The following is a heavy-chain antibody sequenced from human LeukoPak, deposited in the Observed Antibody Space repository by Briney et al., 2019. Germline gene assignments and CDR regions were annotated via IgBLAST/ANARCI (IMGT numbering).Heavy chain of an antibody. CDR2: IYHSGST. J-gene: IGHJ5*02. CDR3: ARQTAEDCSSTSCYIRNWFDP. D-gene: IGHD2-2*02. Sequence: KPSETLSLTCAVSGYSISSGYYWGWIRQAPGKGLEWIGSIYHSGSTYYNPSLKSRVTISVDTSKNQFSLKLSSVTAADTAVYYCARQTAEDCSSTSCYIRNWFDPWGQGTLVTVSS. CDR1: GYSISSGYY. V-gene: IGHV4-38-2*01.